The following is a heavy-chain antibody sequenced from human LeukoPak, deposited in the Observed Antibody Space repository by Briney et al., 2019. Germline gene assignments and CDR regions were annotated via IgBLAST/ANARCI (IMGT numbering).Heavy chain of an antibody. D-gene: IGHD1-26*01. CDR3: ARASGSYWWFDS. CDR1: GYTFTGYY. V-gene: IGHV1-2*02. CDR2: VNPNSGDT. Sequence: ASVKVSCKASGYTFTGYYLHWVRQAPGQGLEWMGCVNPNSGDTNYAQKFQGSVTMTRDTSISTVYMELSRLRSDDTAVYYCARASGSYWWFDSWGQGTLVTVSS. J-gene: IGHJ5*01.